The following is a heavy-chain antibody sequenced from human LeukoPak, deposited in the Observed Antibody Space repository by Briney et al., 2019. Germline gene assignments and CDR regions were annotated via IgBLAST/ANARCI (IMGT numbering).Heavy chain of an antibody. V-gene: IGHV3-48*04. D-gene: IGHD5-18*01. CDR2: ISSSGSTI. J-gene: IGHJ4*02. Sequence: PGGSLRLSCAASGFTFSSYSMNWVRQAPGKGLEWVSYISSSGSTIYYADSVKGRFTISRDNAKNSLYLQMNSLRAEDTAVYYCARGDSYGLDYWGQGTRVTVSS. CDR1: GFTFSSYS. CDR3: ARGDSYGLDY.